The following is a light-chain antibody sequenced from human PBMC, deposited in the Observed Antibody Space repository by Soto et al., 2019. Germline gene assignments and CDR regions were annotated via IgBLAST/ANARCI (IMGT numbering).Light chain of an antibody. CDR2: GDN. CDR3: AAWDGSLNNVL. Sequence: QSVLTQPPSASGTPGQRVTISCSGSASSIGTNTVNWYRQLPGTAPTLLIYGDNQRPSGVPDRFSGSKSGTSASLAISGLQSEDEAEYYCAAWDGSLNNVLFGGGTKVTVL. V-gene: IGLV1-44*01. CDR1: ASSIGTNT. J-gene: IGLJ2*01.